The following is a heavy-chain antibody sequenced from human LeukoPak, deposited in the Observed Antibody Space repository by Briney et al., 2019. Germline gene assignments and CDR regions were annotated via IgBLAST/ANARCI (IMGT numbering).Heavy chain of an antibody. CDR3: ARDCLESQSNAFDM. J-gene: IGHJ3*02. CDR2: IGYDGSNK. CDR1: GFTFSSYG. V-gene: IGHV3-33*01. Sequence: GGSLRLSCAASGFTFSSYGMHWVRQAPGKGLEWVAVIGYDGSNKYYADSVKGRFTISRDNSKNTLYLQMNSLRAEDTAVYYCARDCLESQSNAFDMWGQGTQVTVSS. D-gene: IGHD1-1*01.